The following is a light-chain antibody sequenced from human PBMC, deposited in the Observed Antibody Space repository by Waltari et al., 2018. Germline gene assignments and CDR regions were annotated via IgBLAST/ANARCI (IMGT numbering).Light chain of an antibody. CDR2: AAS. CDR3: QQYYSYLSIT. V-gene: IGKV1-8*01. Sequence: AIRMTQSPSSLSASTGDRVTLTCRASQGISIYFAWYQQKPGKAPKLLIYAASTLQSGVPSRFSGSGSGTDFTLTISCLQSEDFATYYCQQYYSYLSITFGQGTRLEIK. J-gene: IGKJ5*01. CDR1: QGISIY.